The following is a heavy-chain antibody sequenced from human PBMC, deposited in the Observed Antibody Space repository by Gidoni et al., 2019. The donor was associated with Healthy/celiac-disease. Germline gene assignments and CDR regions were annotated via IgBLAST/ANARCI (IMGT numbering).Heavy chain of an antibody. Sequence: EVQLVESGGGLVQPGGSLRLSCAASRFTFSSYWMSWVRQAPGKGLEWVANIKQDGSEKYYVDSVKGRFSISRDNAKNSLSLQMNSLRAEDTAVYYCARVRTLLHGMDVWGQGTTVTVSS. J-gene: IGHJ6*02. CDR1: RFTFSSYW. CDR3: ARVRTLLHGMDV. D-gene: IGHD1-1*01. CDR2: IKQDGSEK. V-gene: IGHV3-7*01.